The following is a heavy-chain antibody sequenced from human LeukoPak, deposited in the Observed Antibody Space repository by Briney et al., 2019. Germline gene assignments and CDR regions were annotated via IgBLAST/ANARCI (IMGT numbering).Heavy chain of an antibody. CDR3: ARLNSIVVVPAATTYYYYYMDV. V-gene: IGHV5-51*01. J-gene: IGHJ6*03. Sequence: GESLKISCKGSGYSFTSYWIGWVRQVPGKGLEWMGIIYPGDSDTRYSPSFQGRVTISADKSISTAYLQWSSLKASDTAMYYCARLNSIVVVPAATTYYYYYMDVWGKGTTVTVSS. CDR2: IYPGDSDT. D-gene: IGHD2-2*01. CDR1: GYSFTSYW.